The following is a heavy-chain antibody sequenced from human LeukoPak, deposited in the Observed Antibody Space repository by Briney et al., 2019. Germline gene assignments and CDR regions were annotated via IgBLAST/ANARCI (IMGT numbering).Heavy chain of an antibody. J-gene: IGHJ4*02. CDR3: ARHVKELRAFDY. Sequence: PSETLSLTCTVSGGSISSYYWSWLRQPPAKGLEWIGYIYYSGSTNYNPSLKSRVTISVDTSKNQFSLKLSSVTAADTAVYYCARHVKELRAFDYWGQGTLVTVSS. D-gene: IGHD1-7*01. V-gene: IGHV4-59*08. CDR1: GGSISSYY. CDR2: IYYSGST.